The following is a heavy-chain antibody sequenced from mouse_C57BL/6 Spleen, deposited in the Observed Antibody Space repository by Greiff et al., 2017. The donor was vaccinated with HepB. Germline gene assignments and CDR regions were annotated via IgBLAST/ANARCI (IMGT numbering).Heavy chain of an antibody. CDR1: GYTFTSYW. D-gene: IGHD1-1*01. CDR2: IYPGNSDT. V-gene: IGHV1-5*01. Sequence: VQLQQSGTVLARPGASVKMSCKTSGYTFTSYWMHWVKQRPGQGLEWIGAIYPGNSDTSYNQKFKGKAKLTAVTSASTAYMELSSLTNEDSAVYYCTRSGYYYGSSYGYFDYWGQGTTLTVSS. CDR3: TRSGYYYGSSYGYFDY. J-gene: IGHJ2*01.